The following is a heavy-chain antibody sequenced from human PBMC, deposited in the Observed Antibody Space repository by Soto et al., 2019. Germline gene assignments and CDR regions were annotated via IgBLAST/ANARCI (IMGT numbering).Heavy chain of an antibody. Sequence: QVQLVQSGAEVKKPGASVKISCKASGYTFTSYYMHWVRQAPGQGLERMGIINPSGGSTNYAQKLQGRVAITRDTSTSTVYMELNSLRCEDTAVYYCARPPYPGCINAVCYPLDYWGQGTLVTVSS. V-gene: IGHV1-46*01. D-gene: IGHD2-8*01. CDR2: INPSGGST. J-gene: IGHJ4*02. CDR3: ARPPYPGCINAVCYPLDY. CDR1: GYTFTSYY.